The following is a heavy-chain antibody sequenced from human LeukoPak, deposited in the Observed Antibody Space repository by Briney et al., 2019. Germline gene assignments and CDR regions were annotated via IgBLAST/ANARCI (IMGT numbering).Heavy chain of an antibody. Sequence: GASVKVSCKASGGTFNNYAISWVRQAPGQGLEWMGGIIPIFGTANYAQKFQGRVTITADESTSTAYMELSSLRSEDTAVYYCARGYYDSSGYYYFDYWGQGTLVTVSS. J-gene: IGHJ4*02. CDR1: GGTFNNYA. D-gene: IGHD3-22*01. V-gene: IGHV1-69*13. CDR3: ARGYYDSSGYYYFDY. CDR2: IIPIFGTA.